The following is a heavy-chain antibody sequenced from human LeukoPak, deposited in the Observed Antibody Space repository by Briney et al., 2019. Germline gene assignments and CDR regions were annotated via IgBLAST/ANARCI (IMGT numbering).Heavy chain of an antibody. D-gene: IGHD3-9*01. CDR3: ASFPYDILTGSGYYYYGMDV. V-gene: IGHV4-59*01. CDR2: IYYSGST. J-gene: IGHJ6*02. Sequence: SESLSLTCTVSGGSISSYYWSWIRQPPGKGLEWIGYIYYSGSTNYNPSLKSRVTISVDTSKNQFSLKLSSVTAADTAVYYCASFPYDILTGSGYYYYGMDVWGQGTTVTVSS. CDR1: GGSISSYY.